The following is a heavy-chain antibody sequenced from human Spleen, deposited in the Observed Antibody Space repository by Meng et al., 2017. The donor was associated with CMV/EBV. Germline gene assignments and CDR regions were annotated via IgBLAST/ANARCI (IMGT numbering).Heavy chain of an antibody. V-gene: IGHV3-21*01. CDR2: ITSSSSYI. D-gene: IGHD3-22*01. CDR1: GFTLSSYS. J-gene: IGHJ4*02. CDR3: TRDSGAYYDSSGFDY. Sequence: LSLTCAASGFTLSSYSMNWVRQAPGKGLEWVSSITSSSSYIYYADSVKGRFTVSRDNARNSLFLRMNGLRAEDTAVYYCTRDSGAYYDSSGFDYWGQGTLVTVSS.